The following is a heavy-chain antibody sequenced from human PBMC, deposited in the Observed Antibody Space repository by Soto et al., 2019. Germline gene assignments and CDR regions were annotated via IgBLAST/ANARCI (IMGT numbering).Heavy chain of an antibody. CDR1: GFTFSSYW. J-gene: IGHJ3*02. CDR3: ARDLTYYYDSSGYYDAFDI. V-gene: IGHV3-7*01. Sequence: GGSLRLSCAASGFTFSSYWMSWVRQAPGKGLEWVANIKQDGSEKYYVDSVKGRFTISRDNAKNSLYLQMNSLRAEDTAVYYCARDLTYYYDSSGYYDAFDIWGQGTMVTVS. D-gene: IGHD3-22*01. CDR2: IKQDGSEK.